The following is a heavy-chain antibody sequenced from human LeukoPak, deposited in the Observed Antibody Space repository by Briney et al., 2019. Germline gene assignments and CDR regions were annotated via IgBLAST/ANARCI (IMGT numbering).Heavy chain of an antibody. CDR2: ISAYNGNT. J-gene: IGHJ4*02. Sequence: ASVKVSCKASGYTFTSFGISWVRQAPGQGLEWMGWISAYNGNTNYAQKLQGRVTMTTDTSTSTAYMELRSLRSDDTAVYYCARDPSRDGDFDYWGQGTLVTVSS. D-gene: IGHD4-17*01. CDR1: GYTFTSFG. V-gene: IGHV1-18*01. CDR3: ARDPSRDGDFDY.